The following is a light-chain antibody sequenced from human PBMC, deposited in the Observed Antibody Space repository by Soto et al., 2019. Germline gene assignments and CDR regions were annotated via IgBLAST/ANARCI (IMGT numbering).Light chain of an antibody. CDR1: QSVSSSY. CDR2: GAS. J-gene: IGKJ2*01. CDR3: QQYGSSPRT. Sequence: EIVLTRSPGTLSLSPGERATLSCRASQSVSSSYLAWYQQQPGQAPRLLIYGASSRATGIPDRFSGSGSGTDFTLTISRLEPEDFAVYYCQQYGSSPRTFGQGTKLEIK. V-gene: IGKV3-20*01.